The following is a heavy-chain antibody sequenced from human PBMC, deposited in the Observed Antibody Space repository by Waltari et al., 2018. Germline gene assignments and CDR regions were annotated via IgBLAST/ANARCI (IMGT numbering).Heavy chain of an antibody. D-gene: IGHD6-13*01. CDR3: ARDSIAAAYYGMDV. CDR1: GGSISSSY. V-gene: IGHV4-59*01. J-gene: IGHJ6*02. CDR2: IYYSGST. Sequence: QVQLQESGPGLVKPSETLSLTCTVSGGSISSSYWRWIRQPPGKGLEWIGYIYYSGSTNYNPSLKSRVTISVDTSKNQFSLKLSSVTAADTAVYYCARDSIAAAYYGMDVWGQGTSVTVSS.